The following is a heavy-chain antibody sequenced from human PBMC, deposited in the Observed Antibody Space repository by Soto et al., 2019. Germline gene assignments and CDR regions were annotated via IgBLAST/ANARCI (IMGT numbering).Heavy chain of an antibody. Sequence: SETLSLTCTVSGGSISGYYWSWIRQPPGKGLEWIGDIYYSGSTIYNPSLKSRVTISVDTSKNQFSLKLSSVTAADTAVYYCARARYDSSGYYYFDSWGQGTLVTVSS. CDR3: ARARYDSSGYYYFDS. CDR1: GGSISGYY. D-gene: IGHD3-22*01. CDR2: IYYSGST. V-gene: IGHV4-59*01. J-gene: IGHJ4*02.